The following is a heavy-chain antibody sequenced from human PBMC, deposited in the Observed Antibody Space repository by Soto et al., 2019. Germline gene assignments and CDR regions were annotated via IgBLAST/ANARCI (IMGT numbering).Heavy chain of an antibody. CDR2: IYSGGST. D-gene: IGHD6-19*01. CDR1: GFTVSSNY. J-gene: IGHJ4*02. V-gene: IGHV3-53*01. CDR3: ARESSSGWYLFLDY. Sequence: GGSLRLSCAASGFTVSSNYMSWVRQAPGKGLEWVSVIYSGGSTYYTDSVKGRFTISRDNSKNTLYLQMNSLRAEDTAVYYCARESSSGWYLFLDYWGQGTLVTVS.